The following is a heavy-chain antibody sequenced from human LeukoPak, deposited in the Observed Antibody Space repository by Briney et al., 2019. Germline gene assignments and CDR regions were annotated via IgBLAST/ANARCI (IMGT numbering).Heavy chain of an antibody. Sequence: ASVKVSCKASGYTFTSYGISWVRQAPGQGLEWMGWINTNTGNPTYAQGFTGRFVFSLDTSVSTAYLQICSLKAEDTAVYYCARDASGYDFWSGYSRRAIDYWGQGTLVTVSS. CDR3: ARDASGYDFWSGYSRRAIDY. J-gene: IGHJ4*02. V-gene: IGHV7-4-1*01. CDR2: INTNTGNP. D-gene: IGHD3-3*01. CDR1: GYTFTSYG.